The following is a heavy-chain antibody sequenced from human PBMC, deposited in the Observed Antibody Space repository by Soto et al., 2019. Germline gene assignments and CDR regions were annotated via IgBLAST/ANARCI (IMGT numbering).Heavy chain of an antibody. CDR2: INPSGGST. D-gene: IGHD6-19*01. Sequence: QVQLVQSGAEVKKPGASVRVSCEASGYTFTRSYIHWVRQAPGQGLEWMGVINPSGGSTTYAQKFQGRVTMTRDTSTSTVYMELSSLTSEDTAVYYCARSYSGWYSHFDYWGQGTLVTVSS. J-gene: IGHJ4*02. V-gene: IGHV1-46*01. CDR3: ARSYSGWYSHFDY. CDR1: GYTFTRSY.